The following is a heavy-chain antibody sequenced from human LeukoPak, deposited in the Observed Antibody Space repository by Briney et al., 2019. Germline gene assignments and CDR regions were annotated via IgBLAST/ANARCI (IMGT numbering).Heavy chain of an antibody. CDR1: GGSFSGYY. V-gene: IGHV4-34*01. D-gene: IGHD3-3*01. CDR2: INHSGST. Sequence: EPSETLSLTCAVYGGSFSGYYWSWIRQPPGKGLEWIGEINHSGSTNYNPSLKSRVTISVDTSKNQFSLKLSSVTAADTAVYYCARIFGPFWSGYFDYWGQGTLVTVSS. CDR3: ARIFGPFWSGYFDY. J-gene: IGHJ4*02.